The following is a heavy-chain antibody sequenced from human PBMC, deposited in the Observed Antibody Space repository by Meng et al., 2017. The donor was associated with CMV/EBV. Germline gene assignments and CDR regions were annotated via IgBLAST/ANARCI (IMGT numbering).Heavy chain of an antibody. CDR2: TSGTGVRT. D-gene: IGHD4-11*01. CDR1: WFTFRSYA. Sequence: SWFTFRSYAMSLVRQAPGKGLELVSTTSGTGVRTCYAASVKGQFTISRDNSKNTLYLQMNSLRGDDTALYYCTKDQYSDLIRWFDPWGHGTLVTVSS. CDR3: TKDQYSDLIRWFDP. J-gene: IGHJ5*02. V-gene: IGHV3-23*01.